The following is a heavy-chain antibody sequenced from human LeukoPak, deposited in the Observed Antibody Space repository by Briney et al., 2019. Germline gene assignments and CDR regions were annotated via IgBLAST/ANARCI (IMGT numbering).Heavy chain of an antibody. D-gene: IGHD2-15*01. V-gene: IGHV3-30*04. CDR3: ARDLSTQYIPLLLSH. CDR1: GFTFSNYS. J-gene: IGHJ4*02. Sequence: GRSLRLSCAASGFTFSNYSMHWVRQAPGKGLEWVAFMSYDGSNQSYADSVKGRFTISRDNSKNTLYLLMNSLKTEDTAVYYCARDLSTQYIPLLLSHWGQGTLVTVSS. CDR2: MSYDGSNQ.